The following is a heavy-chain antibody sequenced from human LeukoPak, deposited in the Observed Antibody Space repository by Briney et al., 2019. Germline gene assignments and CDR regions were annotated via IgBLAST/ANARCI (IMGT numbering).Heavy chain of an antibody. J-gene: IGHJ4*02. CDR2: TFHTGST. D-gene: IGHD5-12*01. V-gene: IGHV4-31*03. CDR3: ARAGYSGFDFNFDY. Sequence: SETLSLTCTVSGGSVTLGGHYWSWIRQHPGKGLEWIGYTFHTGSTYYNPSLKSRISISLDTSKNQFYLKLSSVTAADTAVYYCARAGYSGFDFNFDYWGQGTLVTVSS. CDR1: GGSVTLGGHY.